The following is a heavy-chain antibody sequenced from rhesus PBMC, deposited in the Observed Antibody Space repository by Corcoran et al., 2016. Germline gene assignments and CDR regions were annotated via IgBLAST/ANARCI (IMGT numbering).Heavy chain of an antibody. J-gene: IGHJ4*01. CDR1: GASISSYW. CDR3: ASEFVY. CDR2: INGNSGST. Sequence: QVQLQESGPGLVKSSETLSLTCAVSGASISSYWWTWIRQTQGKGLEWIGEINGNSGSTDYNPSLKRRVTISKDASKNQFSLKLNSVTAADTAVYYCASEFVYWGQGVLVTVSS. V-gene: IGHV4-80*01.